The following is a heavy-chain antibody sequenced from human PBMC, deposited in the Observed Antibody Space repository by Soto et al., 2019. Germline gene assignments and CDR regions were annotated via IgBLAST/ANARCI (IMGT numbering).Heavy chain of an antibody. CDR2: FYYSGGT. CDR1: GGSISSSSYY. Sequence: QLQLQESGPGLVKPSETLSLTCTVSGGSISSSSYYWGWIRQPPGKGLEWIWSFYYSGGTYYNPSLKSRVTIAVDTSKNQFSLKLSSVTVADTAVYYCAGGITMDFSYFWFDPWGQGTLVTVSS. J-gene: IGHJ5*02. CDR3: AGGITMDFSYFWFDP. V-gene: IGHV4-39*01. D-gene: IGHD3-3*01.